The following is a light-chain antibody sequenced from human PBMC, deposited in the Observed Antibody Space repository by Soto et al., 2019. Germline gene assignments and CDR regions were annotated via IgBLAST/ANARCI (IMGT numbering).Light chain of an antibody. CDR1: SSNIGSNT. Sequence: QSLLTQPPSASGTPGQMVTISCSGSSSNIGSNTVNWYQQLPGMAPKLLIYNNSQRPSGVPDRFSSSKSGTSASLAISGLQSEDEADYYCAAWDDSLRGLEFGGGTKLTVL. CDR2: NNS. CDR3: AAWDDSLRGLE. J-gene: IGLJ2*01. V-gene: IGLV1-44*01.